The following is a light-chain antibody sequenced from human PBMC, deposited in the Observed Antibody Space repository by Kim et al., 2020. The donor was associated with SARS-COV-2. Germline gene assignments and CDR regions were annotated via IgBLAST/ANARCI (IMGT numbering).Light chain of an antibody. J-gene: IGKJ4*01. CDR2: DPS. CDR1: QNIGSN. CDR3: QQYNNWPLT. Sequence: IVMTQSPATLSVSPGERVTLSCRASQNIGSNFAWYQQKPGQAPRLLIYDPSTRATGISARFSGSGSGTEFTLTIDSLHSEDFAVYYCQQYNNWPLTFGGGTKVDIK. V-gene: IGKV3-15*01.